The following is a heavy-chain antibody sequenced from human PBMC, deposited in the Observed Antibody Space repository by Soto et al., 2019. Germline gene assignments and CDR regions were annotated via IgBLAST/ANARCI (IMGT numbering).Heavy chain of an antibody. D-gene: IGHD2-2*01. CDR1: GGTFSSYR. J-gene: IGHJ4*02. V-gene: IGHV1-69*01. Sequence: QVQLEQSGAEVKKPGSSVKVSCKSSGGTFSSYRISWVRQAPGQGLEWMGGIMPIFATPKYAQRFQGRVTISADESTSTAYMELRSPTSDDTAVYYCAREVSSSRFDSWGQGTLVTVSS. CDR3: AREVSSSRFDS. CDR2: IMPIFATP.